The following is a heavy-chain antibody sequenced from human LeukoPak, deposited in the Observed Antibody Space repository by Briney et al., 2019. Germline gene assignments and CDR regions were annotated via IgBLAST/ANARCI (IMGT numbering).Heavy chain of an antibody. V-gene: IGHV3-64*02. CDR1: GFTFSSHA. Sequence: PGGSLRLSCAASGFTFSSHAMHWVRQAPGKGLQYVSALSSNGATTYYADSVKGRFTISRDNSKNTLYLQLGSLRPEDMAVCYCARGLRTYNDILTGYYSFDYWGQGTLVTVSS. J-gene: IGHJ4*02. CDR2: LSSNGATT. CDR3: ARGLRTYNDILTGYYSFDY. D-gene: IGHD3-9*01.